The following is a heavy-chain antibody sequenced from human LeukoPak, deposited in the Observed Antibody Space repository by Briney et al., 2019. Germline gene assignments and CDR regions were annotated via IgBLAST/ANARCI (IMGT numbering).Heavy chain of an antibody. J-gene: IGHJ4*02. CDR2: IYSGGST. CDR1: GFTVSSNY. D-gene: IGHD6-19*01. V-gene: IGHV3-66*01. CDR3: AKERNLEIAVAGTIFDY. Sequence: GGSLRLSCAASGFTVSSNYMSWVRQAPGKGLEWVSIIYSGGSTYYADSVKGRFTISRDNSKNMIYLEMSSLKAEDTAVYYCAKERNLEIAVAGTIFDYWGQGTLVTVSS.